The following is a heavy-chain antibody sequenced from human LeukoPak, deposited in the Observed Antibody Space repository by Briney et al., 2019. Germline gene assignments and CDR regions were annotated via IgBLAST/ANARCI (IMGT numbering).Heavy chain of an antibody. J-gene: IGHJ4*02. CDR1: GFTFSSYG. D-gene: IGHD4-17*01. Sequence: PGRSLRLSCAASGFTFSSYGMHWVRPAPGKGLEWVAVISYDGSNKYYADSVKGRFTISRDNSKNTLYLQMNSLRAEDTAVYYCARTTYGDYGPSDYWGQGTLVTVSS. CDR2: ISYDGSNK. V-gene: IGHV3-30*03. CDR3: ARTTYGDYGPSDY.